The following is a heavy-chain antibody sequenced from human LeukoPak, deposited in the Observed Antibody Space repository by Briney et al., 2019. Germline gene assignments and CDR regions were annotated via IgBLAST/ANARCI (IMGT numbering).Heavy chain of an antibody. CDR1: GGSISSGGYY. D-gene: IGHD1-26*01. J-gene: IGHJ4*02. CDR3: ARYSGSYSDFDY. Sequence: SETLSLTCTVSGGSISSGGYYWSWIRQHPGKGLEWIGYIYYSGSTYYNPSLKSRVTISVDTSKNQFSLELSSVTAADTAVYYCARYSGSYSDFDYWGQGTLVTVSS. CDR2: IYYSGST. V-gene: IGHV4-31*03.